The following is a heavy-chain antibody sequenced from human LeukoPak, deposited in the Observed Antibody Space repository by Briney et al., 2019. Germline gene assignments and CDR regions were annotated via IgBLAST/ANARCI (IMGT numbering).Heavy chain of an antibody. D-gene: IGHD3-16*02. Sequence: PGGSLRLSCAASGFTFSSYSMNWVRQAPGKGLEWVSSISSSSSYIYYADSVKGRFTISRDNAKNSLYLQMNSLRAEDTAVYYCARYDYVWGSYRYIPHWGQGTLVTVSS. CDR1: GFTFSSYS. CDR2: ISSSSSYI. V-gene: IGHV3-21*01. J-gene: IGHJ4*02. CDR3: ARYDYVWGSYRYIPH.